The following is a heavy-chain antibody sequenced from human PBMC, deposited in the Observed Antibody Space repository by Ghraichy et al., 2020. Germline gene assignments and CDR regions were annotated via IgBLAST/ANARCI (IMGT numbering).Heavy chain of an antibody. D-gene: IGHD5-24*01. CDR1: AFTFNNYA. V-gene: IGHV3-30-3*01. Sequence: GGSLRLSCAASAFTFNNYAIHWVRQAPGKGLEWVAVVSYDGSSKFYADSVKGRFTISRDNSRNTLYLQMHSLRVEDTAVYYCASDEGSRGGYNSAYYYYYYMDVWGKGTTVTVSS. CDR2: VSYDGSSK. CDR3: ASDEGSRGGYNSAYYYYYYMDV. J-gene: IGHJ6*03.